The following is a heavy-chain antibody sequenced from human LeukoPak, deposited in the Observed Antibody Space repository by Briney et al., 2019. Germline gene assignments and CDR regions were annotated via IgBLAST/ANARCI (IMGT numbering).Heavy chain of an antibody. D-gene: IGHD2-15*01. J-gene: IGHJ3*02. CDR3: ARDVGSGCSGGSCYLSAFDI. Sequence: GGSLRLSCAASGFTFSNFNMNWVRQAPGKGLEWVSCISSSGYSIYYADSVKGRFTISRDNAKNSLYLQMNSLRAEDTAVYYCARDVGSGCSGGSCYLSAFDIWGQGTMVTVSS. CDR1: GFTFSNFN. CDR2: ISSSGYSI. V-gene: IGHV3-21*01.